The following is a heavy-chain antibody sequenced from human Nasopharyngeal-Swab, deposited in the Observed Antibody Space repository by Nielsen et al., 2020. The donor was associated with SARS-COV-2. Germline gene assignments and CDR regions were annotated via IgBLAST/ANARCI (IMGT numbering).Heavy chain of an antibody. V-gene: IGHV3-33*01. J-gene: IGHJ3*02. D-gene: IGHD4-23*01. CDR1: GFTFSSYG. CDR3: ARESGGNSVLGAFDI. CDR2: IWYDGSNK. Sequence: GGSLRLSCAASGFTFSSYGMHWVRQAPGKGLEWVAVIWYDGSNKYYADSVKGRFTISRDNSKNTLYLQMNSLRAEDTAVYYCARESGGNSVLGAFDIWGQGTMVTVSS.